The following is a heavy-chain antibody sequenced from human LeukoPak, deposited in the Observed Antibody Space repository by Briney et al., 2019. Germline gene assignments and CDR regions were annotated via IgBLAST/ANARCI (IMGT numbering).Heavy chain of an antibody. CDR2: IYSGGST. D-gene: IGHD6-19*01. CDR1: GFTVSSNY. Sequence: GGSLRLSCAASGFTVSSNYMSWVRQAPGKGLEWVSVIYSGGSTYYADSVKGRFTISRDNSKNALYLQMNSLRAEDTAVYYCARGPDGIAVADRFDPWSQGTLVTVSS. CDR3: ARGPDGIAVADRFDP. J-gene: IGHJ5*02. V-gene: IGHV3-53*01.